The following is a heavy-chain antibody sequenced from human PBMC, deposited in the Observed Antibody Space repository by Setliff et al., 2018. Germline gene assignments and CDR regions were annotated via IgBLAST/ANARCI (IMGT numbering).Heavy chain of an antibody. CDR3: ASGSYVFDY. CDR1: GGSISSYY. D-gene: IGHD1-26*01. CDR2: IYYSGST. V-gene: IGHV4-59*01. Sequence: PSETLSLTCTVSGGSISSYYWSWIRQPPGKGLEWIGYIYYSGSTNYNPSLKSRVTISVDTSKNQFSLKLSSVTAADTAVYYCASGSYVFDYWGRGTLVTVSS. J-gene: IGHJ4*02.